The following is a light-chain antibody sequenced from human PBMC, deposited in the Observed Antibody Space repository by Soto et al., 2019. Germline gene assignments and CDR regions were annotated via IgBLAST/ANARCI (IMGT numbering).Light chain of an antibody. CDR1: QSVSSY. CDR3: EQRSNWPPIT. V-gene: IGKV3-11*01. J-gene: IGKJ5*01. CDR2: DAS. Sequence: EIVLTQSPATLSLSPGERATLSCRASQSVSSYLAWYQQKPGQTPRLVIYDASYRATGIPATFSGSGSGTDFTLTTSSLEPEDSAVYYCEQRSNWPPITFGQGTRLDSK.